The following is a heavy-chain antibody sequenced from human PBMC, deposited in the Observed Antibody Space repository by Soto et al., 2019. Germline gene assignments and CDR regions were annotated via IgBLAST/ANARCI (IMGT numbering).Heavy chain of an antibody. V-gene: IGHV4-59*01. Sequence: SETLSLTCTVSGGSISSYYWSWIRQPPGKGLEWIGYIYYSGSTNYNPSLKSRVTISVDTSKNQFSLKLSSVTAVDTAVYYCARAVIWSGYFPWFDPWGQGTLVTVSS. CDR1: GGSISSYY. J-gene: IGHJ5*02. CDR2: IYYSGST. CDR3: ARAVIWSGYFPWFDP. D-gene: IGHD3-3*01.